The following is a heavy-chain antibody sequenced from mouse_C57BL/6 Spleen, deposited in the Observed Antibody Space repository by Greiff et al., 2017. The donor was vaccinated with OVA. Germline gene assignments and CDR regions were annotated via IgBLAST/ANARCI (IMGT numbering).Heavy chain of an antibody. D-gene: IGHD2-2*01. V-gene: IGHV1-26*01. CDR3: ARLGYDGAWFAY. J-gene: IGHJ3*01. CDR1: GYTFTDYY. CDR2: INPNNGGT. Sequence: EVQLQQSGPELVKPGASVKISCKASGYTFTDYYMNWVKQSHGKSLEWIGDINPNNGGTSYNQKFKGKATLTVDKSSSTAYMELRSLTSEDSAVYYCARLGYDGAWFAYWGQGTLVTVSA.